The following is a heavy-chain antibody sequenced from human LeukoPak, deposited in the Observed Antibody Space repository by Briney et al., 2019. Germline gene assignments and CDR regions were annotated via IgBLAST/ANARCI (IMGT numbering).Heavy chain of an antibody. CDR2: IYHSGST. CDR3: ARDGGPSYFDY. CDR1: GGSFSGYY. Sequence: PSETLSLTCAVYGGSFSGYYWSWIRQPPGKGLEWIGEIYHSGSTNYNPSLKSRVTISVDKSKNQFSLKLSSVTAADTAVYYCARDGGPSYFDYWGQGTLVTVSS. J-gene: IGHJ4*02. V-gene: IGHV4-34*01. D-gene: IGHD3-3*01.